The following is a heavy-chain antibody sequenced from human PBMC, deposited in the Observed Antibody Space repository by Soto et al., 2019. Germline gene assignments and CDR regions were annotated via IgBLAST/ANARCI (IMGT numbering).Heavy chain of an antibody. CDR2: IYWNDDK. CDR3: AHSIVATITSSDNWFDP. D-gene: IGHD5-12*01. Sequence: ESGPTLVNPTQTLTLTCTFSGFSLSTSGVGVGWIRQPPGKALEWLALIYWNDDKRYSPSLKSRLTITKDTSKNQVVLTMTNMDPVDTATYYCAHSIVATITSSDNWFDPWGQGTLVTVS. CDR1: GFSLSTSGVG. V-gene: IGHV2-5*01. J-gene: IGHJ5*02.